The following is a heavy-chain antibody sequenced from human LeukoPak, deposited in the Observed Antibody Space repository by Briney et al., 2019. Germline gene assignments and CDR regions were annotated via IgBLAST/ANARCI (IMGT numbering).Heavy chain of an antibody. J-gene: IGHJ4*02. D-gene: IGHD1-26*01. CDR1: GFTFSDHY. CDR2: TRNKANSYTT. Sequence: AGGSLRLSCAASGFTFSDHYMDWVRQAPGKGLEWVGRTRNKANSYTTEYAASVKGRFTISRDDSKNSLYLQMNSLRAEDTAIYYCARDLRIVSGSYLDYWGQGTLVTVSS. V-gene: IGHV3-72*01. CDR3: ARDLRIVSGSYLDY.